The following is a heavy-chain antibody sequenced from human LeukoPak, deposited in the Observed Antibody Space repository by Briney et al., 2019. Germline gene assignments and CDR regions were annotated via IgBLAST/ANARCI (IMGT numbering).Heavy chain of an antibody. CDR1: GLTGSHNY. V-gene: IGHV3-53*01. D-gene: IGHD1-26*01. CDR2: IHTSGDT. J-gene: IGHJ4*02. Sequence: GGSLRLSCAASGLTGSHNYVSWVRQAPGKGLEWVSAIHTSGDTCYADSVKGRFTISRDDSRNTLYLQMNSLRGDNTAVYYCAKDVGKWESLHFFDYWGQGTLVTVSS. CDR3: AKDVGKWESLHFFDY.